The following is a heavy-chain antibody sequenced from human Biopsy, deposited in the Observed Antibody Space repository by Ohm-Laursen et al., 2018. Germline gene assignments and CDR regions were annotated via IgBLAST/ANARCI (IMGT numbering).Heavy chain of an antibody. CDR1: GGSISSETNY. CDR3: ARHPTGFWFDP. Sequence: SDTLSLTCTVSGGSISSETNYWGWIRQPPGKGLEWIGSIFYGGITYHNPSLKSRVTISVDTSKNQFSLNLSSVTGADTAVYYCARHPTGFWFDPWGQGTLVTVSS. J-gene: IGHJ5*02. CDR2: IFYGGIT. V-gene: IGHV4-39*01.